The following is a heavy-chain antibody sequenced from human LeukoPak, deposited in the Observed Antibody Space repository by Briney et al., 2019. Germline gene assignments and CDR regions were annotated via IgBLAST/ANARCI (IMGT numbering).Heavy chain of an antibody. J-gene: IGHJ4*02. CDR1: GYIFSTYW. Sequence: TGESLKISCKGSGYIFSTYWIGWVRPMPGKGLEWMGIIYPGDSDTRYSPSFQGQVTISADKSISTAFLHWSSLKASDTAMYYCARPGYCSTTSCSAIDYWGQGTLVTVSS. V-gene: IGHV5-51*01. CDR2: IYPGDSDT. CDR3: ARPGYCSTTSCSAIDY. D-gene: IGHD2-2*01.